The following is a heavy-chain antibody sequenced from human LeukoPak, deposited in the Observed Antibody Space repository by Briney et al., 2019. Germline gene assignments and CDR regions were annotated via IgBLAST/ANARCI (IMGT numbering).Heavy chain of an antibody. D-gene: IGHD3-16*01. CDR1: DVSFSGYY. CDR3: ASRLRGKDARNRFDP. Sequence: SETLSLTCAVYDVSFSGYYWSWIRQPPGKGLEWIGEINHSGSTNYNPSLKSRVTISVDTSKNQFSLKLSSVTAADTAVYYCASRLRGKDARNRFDPWGQGTLVTVSS. V-gene: IGHV4-34*01. CDR2: INHSGST. J-gene: IGHJ5*02.